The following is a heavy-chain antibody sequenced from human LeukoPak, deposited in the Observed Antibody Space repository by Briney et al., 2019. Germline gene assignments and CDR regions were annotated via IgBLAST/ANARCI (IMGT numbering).Heavy chain of an antibody. CDR1: GYTFTGYY. Sequence: ASVKVSCKASGYTFTGYYMHWVRQAPGQGLEWMGWISVYKGNTNYAQKLQGRVTITADKSTSTAYMELSSLRSEDTAVYYCARVIYSGYDGDGFDGYWGQGTLVTVSS. J-gene: IGHJ4*02. CDR3: ARVIYSGYDGDGFDGY. V-gene: IGHV1-18*04. D-gene: IGHD5-12*01. CDR2: ISVYKGNT.